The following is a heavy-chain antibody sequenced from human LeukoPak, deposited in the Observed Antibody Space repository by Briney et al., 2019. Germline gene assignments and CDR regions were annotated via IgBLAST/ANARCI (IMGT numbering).Heavy chain of an antibody. Sequence: GGSLRLSCAASGLTFSSYWMSWVRQAPGKGPEWVANIKQDGSEKYYVDSVKGRSTISRDNAKNSLYLQMSSLRAEDTAVYYCAKDLPNPGTSRHFQYWGQGTLVTVSS. J-gene: IGHJ1*01. CDR1: GLTFSSYW. CDR2: IKQDGSEK. D-gene: IGHD2-8*01. CDR3: AKDLPNPGTSRHFQY. V-gene: IGHV3-7*01.